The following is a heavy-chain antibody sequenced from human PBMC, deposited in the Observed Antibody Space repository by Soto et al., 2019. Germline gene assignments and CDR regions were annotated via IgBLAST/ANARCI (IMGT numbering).Heavy chain of an antibody. CDR3: AKETHSSGYGSYFDY. CDR1: GFTFSAYG. D-gene: IGHD3-22*01. V-gene: IGHV3-30*18. J-gene: IGHJ4*02. CDR2: ISKDGSTT. Sequence: GGSLRLSCAASGFTFSAYGMHWVRQAPGKGLEWVAVISKDGSTTYDVDSVKGRFTISRGSSKNTLYLQMNSLRTEDTAVYYCAKETHSSGYGSYFDYWGQGTLVTVSS.